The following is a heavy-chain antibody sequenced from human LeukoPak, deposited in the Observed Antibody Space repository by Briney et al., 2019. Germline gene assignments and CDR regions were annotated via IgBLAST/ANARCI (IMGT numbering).Heavy chain of an antibody. Sequence: GGSLRLSCAASGFTFSSYGMSWVRQAPGQGLEWVSGISGTGVRTYYADSVKGRFSISRDNSKNTLYLQMNSLSAEDMAVYYCAKSEGSSSRHFDYWGQGTLVTVSS. J-gene: IGHJ4*02. D-gene: IGHD6-6*01. CDR1: GFTFSSYG. V-gene: IGHV3-23*01. CDR2: ISGTGVRT. CDR3: AKSEGSSSRHFDY.